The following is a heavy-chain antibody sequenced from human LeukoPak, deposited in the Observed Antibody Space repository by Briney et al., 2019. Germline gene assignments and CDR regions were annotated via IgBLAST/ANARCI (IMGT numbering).Heavy chain of an antibody. CDR3: AGGARYCSGGSCLDN. D-gene: IGHD2-15*01. J-gene: IGHJ4*02. V-gene: IGHV4-59*13. CDR1: GGSISSYY. CDR2: ISYSGST. Sequence: SETLSLTCTVSGGSISSYYWSWIRQPPGKGLEWIGYISYSGSTNYIPSLKSRVTISVDTSKNQFSLKLSSVTAADTAVYFCAGGARYCSGGSCLDNWGQGTLVTVSS.